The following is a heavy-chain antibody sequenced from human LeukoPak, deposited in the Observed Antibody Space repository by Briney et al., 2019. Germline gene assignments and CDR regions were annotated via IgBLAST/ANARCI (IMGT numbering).Heavy chain of an antibody. D-gene: IGHD4-17*01. V-gene: IGHV5-51*01. J-gene: IGHJ4*02. CDR2: IYPGDTDT. CDR3: ARRNGDYVVTGLHFDY. Sequence: GESLKISCKGSGYSFTSYWIGWVRQMPGKGLEWMGIIYPGDTDTRYSPSFQGQVTISADKSISTAYLQWSSLKASDTAMYYCARRNGDYVVTGLHFDYWGQGTLVTVSS. CDR1: GYSFTSYW.